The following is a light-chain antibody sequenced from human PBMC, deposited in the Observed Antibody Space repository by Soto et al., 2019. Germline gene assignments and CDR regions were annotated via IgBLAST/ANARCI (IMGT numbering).Light chain of an antibody. CDR3: QTWDTGISVV. J-gene: IGLJ2*01. V-gene: IGLV4-69*01. CDR1: SGHSNDA. Sequence: QPVLTQSPSASASMGDSVKLTCTLSSGHSNDAIAWHQQQPEKGPRYLMKLNNDGSHSKGDGIPDRFSGSSSGAERYLTISSLQSEDASDYYCQTWDTGISVVFGGGTKLTVL. CDR2: LNNDGSH.